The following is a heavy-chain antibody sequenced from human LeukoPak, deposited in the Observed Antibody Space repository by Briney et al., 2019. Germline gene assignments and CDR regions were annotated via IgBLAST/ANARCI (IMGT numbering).Heavy chain of an antibody. CDR1: GGSISSSHW. D-gene: IGHD4-11*01. CDR3: AAKTTVATYYFDS. CDR2: VHHSGST. Sequence: SETLSFTCAVSGGSISSSHWWSWVRQPPGKGLEWIGEVHHSGSTNFDPSLKSRVTVSVDKSNNHFSLKLTSVTAADTAVYFCAAKTTVATYYFDSWGQGILVTVSS. J-gene: IGHJ4*02. V-gene: IGHV4-4*02.